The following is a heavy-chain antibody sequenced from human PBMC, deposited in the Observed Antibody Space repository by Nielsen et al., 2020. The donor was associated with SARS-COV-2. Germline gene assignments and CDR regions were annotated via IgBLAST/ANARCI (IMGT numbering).Heavy chain of an antibody. CDR2: ISHDGSNT. CDR3: AKGYTSNWYGMFDP. Sequence: GGSLRLSCAASGFTVSTYGMHWVRQAPGKGLEWVAVISHDGSNTYYADSVKGRFTISRDNSKNTLYLQLNSLRPEDTAIYYCAKGYTSNWYGMFDPWGQGTLVTVSS. CDR1: GFTVSTYG. D-gene: IGHD6-13*01. J-gene: IGHJ5*02. V-gene: IGHV3-30*18.